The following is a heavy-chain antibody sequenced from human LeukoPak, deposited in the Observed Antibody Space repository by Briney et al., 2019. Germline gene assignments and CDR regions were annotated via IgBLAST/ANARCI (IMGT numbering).Heavy chain of an antibody. Sequence: GGSLRLSCAASGFTVSSNYMSWVRRAPGKGLEWVSVIYSGGSAYYADSVKGRFTISRDNPKNTLYLQMNSLRAEDTAVYYCARDYDSSGYHEYYFDYWGQGTLVTVSS. CDR1: GFTVSSNY. CDR3: ARDYDSSGYHEYYFDY. V-gene: IGHV3-66*01. D-gene: IGHD3-22*01. J-gene: IGHJ4*02. CDR2: IYSGGSA.